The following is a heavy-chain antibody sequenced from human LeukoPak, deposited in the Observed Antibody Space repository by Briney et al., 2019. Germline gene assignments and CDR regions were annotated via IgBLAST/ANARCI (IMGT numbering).Heavy chain of an antibody. CDR1: GFTFTTYW. CDR3: AVPYSGTRGAFDY. Sequence: GGSLRLSCAASGFTFTTYWMHWVRQAPGKGLVWVSHINSDGSITSYADSVKGRFTISRDNSKNTLYLQMNSLRAEDTAVYYCAVPYSGTRGAFDYWGQGTLVTVSS. CDR2: INSDGSIT. V-gene: IGHV3-74*01. D-gene: IGHD1-26*01. J-gene: IGHJ4*02.